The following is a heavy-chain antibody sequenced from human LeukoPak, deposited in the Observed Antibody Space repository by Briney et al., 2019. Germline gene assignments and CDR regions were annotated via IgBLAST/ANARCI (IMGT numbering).Heavy chain of an antibody. V-gene: IGHV4-34*01. D-gene: IGHD6-19*01. J-gene: IGHJ4*02. CDR2: INHSGST. CDR3: ARGLGSSGYKFDY. Sequence: SETLSLTCAVYGGSFSGYYWSWIRQPPGKGLEWIGEINHSGSTNHNPSLKSRVTISVDTSKNQFSLKLSSVTAADTAVYYCARGLGSSGYKFDYWGQGTLVTVSS. CDR1: GGSFSGYY.